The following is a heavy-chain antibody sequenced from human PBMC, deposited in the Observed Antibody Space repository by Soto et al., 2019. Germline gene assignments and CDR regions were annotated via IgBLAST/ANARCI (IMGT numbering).Heavy chain of an antibody. J-gene: IGHJ4*02. Sequence: SLRLSCSASGFTFSNFAMSWVRQAPGKGLEWVSGISDSGGSTYYADSVKGRFAISRDNSKNTQYLQMNSLRAEDTAVYYCTGETYYFDYWGPGTLVTVSS. CDR1: GFTFSNFA. D-gene: IGHD2-21*01. V-gene: IGHV3-23*01. CDR3: TGETYYFDY. CDR2: ISDSGGST.